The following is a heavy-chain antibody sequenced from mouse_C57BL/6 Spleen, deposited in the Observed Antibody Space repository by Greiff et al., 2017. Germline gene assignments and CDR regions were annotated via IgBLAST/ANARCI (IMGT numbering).Heavy chain of an antibody. CDR2: IDPEDGET. D-gene: IGHD1-1*01. Sequence: EVQLQQSGAELVKPGASVKLSCTASGFNIKDYYMHWVKQRTEQGLEWIGRIDPEDGETKYAPKFPGKATITADTSSNTAYLQLSSLTSEDTAVYYCARPDYYGSSRAWFAYWGQGTLVTVSA. CDR3: ARPDYYGSSRAWFAY. J-gene: IGHJ3*01. CDR1: GFNIKDYY. V-gene: IGHV14-2*01.